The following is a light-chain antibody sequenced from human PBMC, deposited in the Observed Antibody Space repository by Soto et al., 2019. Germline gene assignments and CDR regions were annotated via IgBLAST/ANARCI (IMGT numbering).Light chain of an antibody. CDR3: AAWDDRPPWV. CDR1: SSNIGSNY. CDR2: RNN. V-gene: IGLV1-47*01. J-gene: IGLJ3*02. Sequence: QSVLTQPPSASGTPGQRVTISCSGSSSNIGSNYVYWYQQLPVTATKLLTYRNNQRPSGGPDRFSGSKSGTSASLAISGLRSEDEANYSRAAWDDRPPWVFGEGTKLAVL.